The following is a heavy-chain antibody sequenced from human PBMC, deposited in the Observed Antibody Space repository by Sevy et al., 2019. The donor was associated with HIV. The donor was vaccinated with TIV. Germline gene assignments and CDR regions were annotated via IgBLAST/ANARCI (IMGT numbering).Heavy chain of an antibody. CDR2: ISSSGSNI. V-gene: IGHV3-11*01. CDR3: ARVPY. Sequence: GSLRLSCAVSGFTFSDHDMSWIRQAPGKGLEWVSYISSSGSNIYYADSVKGRFTISRDNAKNSLYLQMNSLRAEDTAVYYCARVPYWGQGTLVTVSS. J-gene: IGHJ4*02. CDR1: GFTFSDHD.